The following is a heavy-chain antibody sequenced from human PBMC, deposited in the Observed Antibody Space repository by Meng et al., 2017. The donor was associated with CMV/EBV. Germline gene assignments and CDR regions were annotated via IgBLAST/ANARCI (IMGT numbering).Heavy chain of an antibody. Sequence: GESPKISGATSGFTFNIYAITWVRQAPGKGLEWVSSISGNSGSTYYADPVKGRFTISRDNSKNTLYLQMNSLRAEDTAVYYCARSLTGTGYFFDYWGQGTLVTVS. J-gene: IGHJ4*02. D-gene: IGHD1/OR15-1a*01. CDR2: ISGNSGST. CDR3: ARSLTGTGYFFDY. CDR1: GFTFNIYA. V-gene: IGHV3-23*01.